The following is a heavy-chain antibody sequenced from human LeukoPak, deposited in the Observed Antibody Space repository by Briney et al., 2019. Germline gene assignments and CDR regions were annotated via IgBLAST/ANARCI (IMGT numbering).Heavy chain of an antibody. J-gene: IGHJ4*02. CDR1: GYSLTNYW. CDR2: VYPCDSDT. CDR3: ATHEVGDTDF. V-gene: IGHV5-51*01. D-gene: IGHD1-26*01. Sequence: GESLKTSCKVSGYSLTNYWIGWVRQMPGKGLEWMGLVYPCDSDTRYSPAFNGQVTNSADKSISTAYLQWRSLKASDSAMYFCATHEVGDTDFWGQGTLVTVSS.